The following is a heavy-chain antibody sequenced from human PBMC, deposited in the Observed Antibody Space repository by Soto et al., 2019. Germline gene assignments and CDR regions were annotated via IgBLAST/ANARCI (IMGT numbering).Heavy chain of an antibody. CDR2: ISATGSAI. CDR1: AFTFSDYY. Sequence: PGGSLRLSCAASAFTFSDYYMSWIRQAPGKGLECVSYISATGSAIYYADSVKGRFTISRVNAENSLYLQMNSLRAEDTAVYYCARVRRDGYNSDYFDLWGQGTLVTVSS. J-gene: IGHJ4*02. D-gene: IGHD5-12*01. CDR3: ARVRRDGYNSDYFDL. V-gene: IGHV3-11*01.